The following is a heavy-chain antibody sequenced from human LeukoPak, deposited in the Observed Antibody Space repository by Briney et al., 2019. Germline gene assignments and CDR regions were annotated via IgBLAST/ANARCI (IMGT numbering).Heavy chain of an antibody. CDR3: ASQGIPNYYDSQKFDY. J-gene: IGHJ4*02. V-gene: IGHV1-69*13. Sequence: ASVKVSCKASGGTFSSYAISWVRQAPGQGLEWMGGIIPIFGTANYAQKFQGRVTITADESTSTAYMELSSLRSEDTAVYYCASQGIPNYYDSQKFDYWGQGTLVTASS. CDR1: GGTFSSYA. D-gene: IGHD3-22*01. CDR2: IIPIFGTA.